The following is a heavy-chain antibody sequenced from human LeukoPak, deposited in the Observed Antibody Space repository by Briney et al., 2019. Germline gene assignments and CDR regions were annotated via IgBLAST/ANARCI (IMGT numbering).Heavy chain of an antibody. J-gene: IGHJ4*02. CDR1: GYKFKTFG. D-gene: IGHD4-11*01. Sequence: ASVKVSCKASGYKFKTFGISWVRQAPGQGLEWMGWIRADKGKTDYAQKFQDRVTLTIDTSTSTAYMELRSLTSDDTATYYCARDRSNSDFWGQGTLVTVS. V-gene: IGHV1-18*01. CDR3: ARDRSNSDF. CDR2: IRADKGKT.